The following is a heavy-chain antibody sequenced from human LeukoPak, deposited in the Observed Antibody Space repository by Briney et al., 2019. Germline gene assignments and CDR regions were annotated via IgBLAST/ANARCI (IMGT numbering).Heavy chain of an antibody. CDR3: ARRGAAAGRNAFDL. CDR1: GFTFSSYW. CDR2: IKHDGSDK. V-gene: IGHV3-7*05. J-gene: IGHJ3*01. D-gene: IGHD6-13*01. Sequence: GGSLRLSCAASGFTFSSYWMSWVRQAPGRGLEWVANIKHDGSDKYYVDSVKGRFTISRDNAKNSLYLRMNSLRAEDTAVFYCARRGAAAGRNAFDLWGQGTMVTVSS.